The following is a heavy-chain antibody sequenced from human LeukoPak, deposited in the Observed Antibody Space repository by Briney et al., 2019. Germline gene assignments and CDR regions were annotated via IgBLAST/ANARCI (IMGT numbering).Heavy chain of an antibody. Sequence: SETLSLTCAVYGGSFSGYYWSWIRQPPGKGLEWVGEINHSGSTNYNPSLKSRVTISVDTSKNQFSLKLSSVTAADTAVYYCARAHHYFDYWGQGTLVTVSS. CDR2: INHSGST. V-gene: IGHV4-34*01. J-gene: IGHJ4*02. CDR3: ARAHHYFDY. CDR1: GGSFSGYY.